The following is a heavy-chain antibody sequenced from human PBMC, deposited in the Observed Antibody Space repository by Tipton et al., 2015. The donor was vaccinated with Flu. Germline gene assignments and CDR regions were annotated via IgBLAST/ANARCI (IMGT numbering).Heavy chain of an antibody. CDR3: ARDMGRGYGEWDS. CDR1: GFTVTNNY. D-gene: IGHD3-10*01. J-gene: IGHJ4*02. CDR2: IYTTGRT. Sequence: SLRLSCAASGFTVTNNYVTWVRQAPGKGLEWVSVIYTTGRTKSADSVKDRFTISRDISKNMVYLQMNSLRVDDTAMYYCARDMGRGYGEWDSWGQETLVTVSS. V-gene: IGHV3-53*01.